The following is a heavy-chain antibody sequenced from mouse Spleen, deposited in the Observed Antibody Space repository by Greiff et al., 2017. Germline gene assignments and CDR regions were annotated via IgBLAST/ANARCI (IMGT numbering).Heavy chain of an antibody. D-gene: IGHD3-3*01. CDR3: AREGLLAGWYFDV. V-gene: IGHV1-22*01. J-gene: IGHJ1*03. Sequence: VQLQQSGPELVKPGASVKMSCKASGYTFTDYNMHWVKQSHGKSLEWIGYINPNNGGTSYNQKFKGKATLTVNKSSSTAYMELRSLTSEDSAVYYCAREGLLAGWYFDVWGTGTTVTVSS. CDR2: INPNNGGT. CDR1: GYTFTDYN.